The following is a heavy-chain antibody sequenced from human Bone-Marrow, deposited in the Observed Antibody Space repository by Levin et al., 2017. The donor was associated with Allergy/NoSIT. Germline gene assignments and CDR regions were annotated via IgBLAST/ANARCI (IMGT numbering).Heavy chain of an antibody. D-gene: IGHD6-13*01. CDR1: GFTFSGYG. J-gene: IGHJ4*02. CDR2: ISEDASET. CDR3: ARDDSSSWYGGFIY. Sequence: GGSLRLSCAASGFTFSGYGMHWVRQAPGKGLEWVAVISEDASETYFAESVKGRFTVSRDNSKKTLYLQMNSLRPEDTAVYYCARDDSSSWYGGFIYWGQGALVTVSS. V-gene: IGHV3-30*03.